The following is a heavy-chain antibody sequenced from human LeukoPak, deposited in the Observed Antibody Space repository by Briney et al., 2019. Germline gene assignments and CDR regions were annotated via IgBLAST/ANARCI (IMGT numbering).Heavy chain of an antibody. J-gene: IGHJ4*02. CDR3: ARDPPYYYDSSGPGFDY. V-gene: IGHV3-7*01. D-gene: IGHD3-22*01. CDR2: IKQDGSEK. Sequence: PGGSLRLSCAASGSTFSSYWMSWVRQAPGKGLEWVANIKQDGSEKYYVDSVKGRFTISRDNAKNSLYLQMNSLRAEDTAVYYCARDPPYYYDSSGPGFDYWGQGTLVTVSS. CDR1: GSTFSSYW.